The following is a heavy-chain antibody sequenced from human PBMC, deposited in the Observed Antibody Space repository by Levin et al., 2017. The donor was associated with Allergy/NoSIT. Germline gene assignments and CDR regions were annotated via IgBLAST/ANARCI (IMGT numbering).Heavy chain of an antibody. V-gene: IGHV1-2*02. CDR3: ARACGVRAVAVGCLRY. CDR2: INPNSGGT. Sequence: ASVKVSCKASGYTFTGYYMHWVRQAPGQGLEWMGWINPNSGGTNYAQKFQGRVTMTRDTSISTAYMELSRLRSDDTAVYYCARACGVRAVAVGCLRYWGQGTLVTVSS. J-gene: IGHJ4*02. D-gene: IGHD6-19*01. CDR1: GYTFTGYY.